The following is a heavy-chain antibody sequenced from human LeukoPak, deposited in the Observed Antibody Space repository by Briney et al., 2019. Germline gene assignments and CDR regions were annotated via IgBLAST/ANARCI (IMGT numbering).Heavy chain of an antibody. CDR1: GFTFSDYY. V-gene: IGHV3-11*04. D-gene: IGHD6-19*01. Sequence: GGSLRLSCAASGFTFSDYYMSWIRQAPGKGLEWVSCISSSGSTIYYADSVKGRFTISRDNAKNSLYLQMNSLRAEDTAVYYCARPYSSGWSYYYYMDVWAKGTTVTVSS. CDR2: ISSSGSTI. CDR3: ARPYSSGWSYYYYMDV. J-gene: IGHJ6*03.